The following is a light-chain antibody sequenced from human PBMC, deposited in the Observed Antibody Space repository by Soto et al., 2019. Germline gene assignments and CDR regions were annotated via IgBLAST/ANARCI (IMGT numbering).Light chain of an antibody. V-gene: IGKV3-20*01. Sequence: ELVLQKSPGTVSLSPGENDSLSRRARQSVSRNFLAWYHQQPGQAPRLLMQSVSSRATGIPDRVSGSGSGTDFNLTISRLEPDDFGVYYCQQYASSPTFGGGTKVAIK. CDR2: SVS. J-gene: IGKJ4*01. CDR1: QSVSRNF. CDR3: QQYASSPT.